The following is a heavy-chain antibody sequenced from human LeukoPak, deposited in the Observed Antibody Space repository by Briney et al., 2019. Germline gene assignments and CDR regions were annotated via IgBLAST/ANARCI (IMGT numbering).Heavy chain of an antibody. J-gene: IGHJ6*02. CDR1: GYTFTGYY. V-gene: IGHV1-2*02. Sequence: ASVKVSCKASGYTFTGYYMHWVRQAPGQGLEWMGWINPNSGGTNYAQKFQGRVTMTRDTSISTAYMELSRLRSDDTAVYYCAREEVVVVPAAPPLTGGMDVWGQGTTVTVSS. CDR3: AREEVVVVPAAPPLTGGMDV. CDR2: INPNSGGT. D-gene: IGHD2-2*01.